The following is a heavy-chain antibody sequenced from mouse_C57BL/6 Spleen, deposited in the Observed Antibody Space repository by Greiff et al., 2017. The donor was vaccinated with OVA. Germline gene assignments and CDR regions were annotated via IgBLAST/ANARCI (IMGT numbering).Heavy chain of an antibody. V-gene: IGHV1-72*01. CDR2: IDPNRGGT. Sequence: QVQLQQPGAELVKPGASVKLSCKASGYTFTSYWMPWVKQRPGRGLGWIGRIDPNRGGTKYNEKFKSKATLTVSKPSSTAYMQLSNLTSEDSAVYYFARETETNAMDYWGQGTSVTVSS. CDR3: ARETETNAMDY. CDR1: GYTFTSYW. J-gene: IGHJ4*01.